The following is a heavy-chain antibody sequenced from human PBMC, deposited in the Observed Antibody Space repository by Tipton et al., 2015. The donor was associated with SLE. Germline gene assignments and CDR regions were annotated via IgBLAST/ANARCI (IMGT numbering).Heavy chain of an antibody. CDR3: AKGRRAGGVGG. D-gene: IGHD2-21*01. J-gene: IGHJ4*02. Sequence: SLRLSCTASGFIFSDYYMSWIRQAPGKGLEWVSYITSSGSRTYSADSVKGRFTISRDNAKNSLYLQMNSLRTEDTALYYCAKGRRAGGVGGWGQGTLVTVSS. CDR1: GFIFSDYY. CDR2: ITSSGSRT. V-gene: IGHV3-11*01.